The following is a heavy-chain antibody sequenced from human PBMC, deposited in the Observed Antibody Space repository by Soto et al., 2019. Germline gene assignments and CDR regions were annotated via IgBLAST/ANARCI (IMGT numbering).Heavy chain of an antibody. Sequence: EVQLLESGGGLVQPGGSLRLSCAASGFTFSTYAMSWVRQAPGKGLEWVSTITTSGGNTYYADSVQGRFTISRDNSKNTLYLQTNSLRAEDTAVYYCAGRYCTNGVCYTNYYSYIDVWGKGTTVTVSS. CDR1: GFTFSTYA. CDR3: AGRYCTNGVCYTNYYSYIDV. CDR2: ITTSGGNT. D-gene: IGHD2-8*01. J-gene: IGHJ6*03. V-gene: IGHV3-23*01.